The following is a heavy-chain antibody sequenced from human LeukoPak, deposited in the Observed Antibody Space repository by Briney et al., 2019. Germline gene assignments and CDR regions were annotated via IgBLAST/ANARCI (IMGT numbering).Heavy chain of an antibody. Sequence: SETLSLTCTVAGGTISSSSYYWGWIRQPPGKGLEWIGSIYYSGRTYYNPSLKSRVTISVDTSKNQFSLKLSCVTAADTAVYYCASPTVTTYLIDYWGQGTLVTVSS. V-gene: IGHV4-39*01. CDR1: GGTISSSSYY. CDR2: IYYSGRT. D-gene: IGHD4-17*01. J-gene: IGHJ4*02. CDR3: ASPTVTTYLIDY.